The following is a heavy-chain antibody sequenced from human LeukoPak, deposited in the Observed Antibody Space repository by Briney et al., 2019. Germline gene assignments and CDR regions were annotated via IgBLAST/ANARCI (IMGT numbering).Heavy chain of an antibody. V-gene: IGHV3-30*04. CDR1: GFTFRHYA. D-gene: IGHD3-16*01. CDR2: LSFDGAHK. Sequence: GGSLRLSCAASGFTFRHYAVHWVRQAPGRVLEWVAVLSFDGAHKYYAESVKGRFTISRDNSNNTLFLQMDSLRIEDTALNYCVRARAGGLDYWGQGTLVTVSS. J-gene: IGHJ4*02. CDR3: VRARAGGLDY.